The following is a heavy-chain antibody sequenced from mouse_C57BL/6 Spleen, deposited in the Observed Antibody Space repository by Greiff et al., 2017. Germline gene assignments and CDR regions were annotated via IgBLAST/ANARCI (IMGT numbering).Heavy chain of an antibody. J-gene: IGHJ3*01. Sequence: EVKLMESGGGLVKPGGSLKLSCAASGFTFSDYGMHWVRQAPEKGLEWVAYISSGSSTIYYADTVKGRYTISRDNAKNTLFLQMTSLRSEDTAMYYCTRNYGSNSWFAYWGQGTLVTVSA. CDR1: GFTFSDYG. D-gene: IGHD1-1*01. CDR2: ISSGSSTI. CDR3: TRNYGSNSWFAY. V-gene: IGHV5-17*01.